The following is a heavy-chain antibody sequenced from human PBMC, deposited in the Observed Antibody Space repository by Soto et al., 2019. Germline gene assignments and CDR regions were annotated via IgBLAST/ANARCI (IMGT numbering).Heavy chain of an antibody. CDR1: GFTFSGYW. V-gene: IGHV3-74*01. CDR3: TRSDWFDP. CDR2: IKSDGSST. J-gene: IGHJ5*02. D-gene: IGHD2-21*01. Sequence: GGSLRLSCAASGFTFSGYWMHWVRQAPGKGLVWVSRIKSDGSSTYYADSVKGRFTVSRDNAKKTLYLQMNSLRAEDTAVYYCTRSDWFDPWGQGTLVTVSS.